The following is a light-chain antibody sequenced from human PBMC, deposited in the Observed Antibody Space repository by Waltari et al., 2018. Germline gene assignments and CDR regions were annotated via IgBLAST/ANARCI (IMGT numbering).Light chain of an antibody. Sequence: SVLTQPPSASVAPGPTVTLSCSGSSPNIGSYPVHWYQQLPGTAPKLPIYSDRYRPSGVPDRFSGSKSGTSASLAISGLQSEDEAYYHCASWDDILSGPVFGGGTKVTVL. CDR3: ASWDDILSGPV. CDR1: SPNIGSYP. J-gene: IGLJ2*01. CDR2: SDR. V-gene: IGLV1-44*01.